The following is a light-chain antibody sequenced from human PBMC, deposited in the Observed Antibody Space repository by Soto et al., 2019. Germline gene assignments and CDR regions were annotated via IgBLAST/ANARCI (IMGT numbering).Light chain of an antibody. J-gene: IGKJ1*01. CDR1: QSVSRS. Sequence: IQMTQSPSSLSASVGDRVTITCRASQSVSRSLNWYQQKTGQAPKLLIYAASTLHSGVPSRFSGSGSGTEFTLTISSLQPEDFATYYCQQNAIIPPWTFGQGAMVDIK. CDR2: AAS. CDR3: QQNAIIPPWT. V-gene: IGKV1-39*01.